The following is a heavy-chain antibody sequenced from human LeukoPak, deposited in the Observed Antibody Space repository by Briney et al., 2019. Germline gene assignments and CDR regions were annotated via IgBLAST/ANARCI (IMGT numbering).Heavy chain of an antibody. D-gene: IGHD6-6*01. J-gene: IGHJ5*02. CDR1: GGSITSSLSY. CDR3: ARSIATYGPTHNWFGP. Sequence: PSETLSLTCSVSGGSITSSLSYWGWIRQPPGKGLEWIGSIYYSGSTYYSPSLKSRVTISVDTSRNQFSLKLSSVTAADTAVYYCARSIATYGPTHNWFGPWGQGILVTVSS. V-gene: IGHV4-39*01. CDR2: IYYSGST.